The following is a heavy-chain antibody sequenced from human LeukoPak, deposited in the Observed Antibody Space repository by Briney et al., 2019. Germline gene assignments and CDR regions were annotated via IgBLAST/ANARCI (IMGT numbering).Heavy chain of an antibody. J-gene: IGHJ6*03. V-gene: IGHV1-18*01. CDR3: ARRGLSDFYYYYMDV. Sequence: SLKASCKASGYPFTQYGITWVRQAPGQELEWMGWISAYNGNTNYAQQLQGRVIMTTDTSTSTAYMELRSLRSDHTAVYYRARRGLSDFYYYYMDVWGKGPTVTVSS. CDR2: ISAYNGNT. CDR1: GYPFTQYG. D-gene: IGHD4-17*01.